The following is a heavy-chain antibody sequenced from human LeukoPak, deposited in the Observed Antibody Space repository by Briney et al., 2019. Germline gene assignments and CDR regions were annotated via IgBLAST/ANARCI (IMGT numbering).Heavy chain of an antibody. CDR1: GFIFRTYG. D-gene: IGHD3-16*01. CDR2: IRYDGSDK. Sequence: GGSLRLSCAASGFIFRTYGMHWVRQAPGKGLEWVTFIRYDGSDKYYADSVKGRFTISRDNSKNTLFLQMNSLRVEDTAVYYSAKRADYYDSSRALYDAFDLWGQGTMVTVSS. V-gene: IGHV3-30*02. CDR3: AKRADYYDSSRALYDAFDL. J-gene: IGHJ3*01.